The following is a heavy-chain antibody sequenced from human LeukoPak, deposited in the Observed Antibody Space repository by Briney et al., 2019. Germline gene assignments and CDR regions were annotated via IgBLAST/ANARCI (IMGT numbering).Heavy chain of an antibody. CDR3: ASAVWFGELAGALDY. J-gene: IGHJ4*02. CDR1: GFTFSSYA. D-gene: IGHD3-10*01. Sequence: GGSLRLSCAASGFTFSSYAMHWVRQAPGKGLEWVAVISYDGSNKYYADSVKGRFTISRDNSKNTLYLQMNRLRAEDTAVYYCASAVWFGELAGALDYWGQGTLVTVSS. V-gene: IGHV3-30*04. CDR2: ISYDGSNK.